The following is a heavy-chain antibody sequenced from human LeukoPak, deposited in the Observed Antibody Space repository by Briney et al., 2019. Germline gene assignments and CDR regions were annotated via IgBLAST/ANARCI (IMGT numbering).Heavy chain of an antibody. D-gene: IGHD7-27*01. CDR2: INPSGGST. V-gene: IGHV1-46*01. CDR3: ARDGRTGGLDY. J-gene: IGHJ4*02. Sequence: ASVKVSCKASGYTFTSYYMHWVRQAPGEGLEWMGIINPSGGSTSYAQKFQGRVTMTRDMSTSTVYMELSRLRSDDTAVYYCARDGRTGGLDYWGQGTLVTVSS. CDR1: GYTFTSYY.